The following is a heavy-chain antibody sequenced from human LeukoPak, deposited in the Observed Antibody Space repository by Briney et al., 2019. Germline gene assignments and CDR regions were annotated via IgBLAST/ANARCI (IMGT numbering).Heavy chain of an antibody. Sequence: GESLNISCQGSGYSFPNFWIAWVRQIRGKGMEWMAIISSGDADTRYSPSFQGKVTVSADKSISTAYLQWSSLKASDSAVYYCTRRFCSGGTCYYFDSWGQGTLVTVSS. CDR1: GYSFPNFW. V-gene: IGHV5-51*01. J-gene: IGHJ4*02. CDR3: TRRFCSGGTCYYFDS. CDR2: ISSGDADT. D-gene: IGHD2-15*01.